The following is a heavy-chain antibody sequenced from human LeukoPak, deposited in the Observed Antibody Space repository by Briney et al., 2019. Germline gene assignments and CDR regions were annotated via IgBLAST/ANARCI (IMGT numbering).Heavy chain of an antibody. D-gene: IGHD6-19*01. CDR2: ISYDGSNK. Sequence: GGSLRLSCAASGFTFSSYGMHWVRQAPGKGLEWVAVISYDGSNKYYADSVKGRFTISRDNSKNTLYLQMNSLRAEDTAVYYCAKRSGWDYWGQGALVTVSS. J-gene: IGHJ4*02. CDR3: AKRSGWDY. CDR1: GFTFSSYG. V-gene: IGHV3-30*18.